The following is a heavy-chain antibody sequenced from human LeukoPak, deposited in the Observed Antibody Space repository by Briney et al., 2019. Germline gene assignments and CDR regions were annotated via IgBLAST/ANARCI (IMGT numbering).Heavy chain of an antibody. V-gene: IGHV1-18*01. CDR2: ISAYNGNT. J-gene: IGHJ3*02. Sequence: ASVKVSCKASGYTFTSYGISWVRQAPGQGLEWMGWISAYNGNTNYAQKLQGRVTMTTDTSTSTAYMELRSLRSDGTAAYYCARVYCSGGSCYDAFDIWGQGTMVTVSS. CDR3: ARVYCSGGSCYDAFDI. D-gene: IGHD2-15*01. CDR1: GYTFTSYG.